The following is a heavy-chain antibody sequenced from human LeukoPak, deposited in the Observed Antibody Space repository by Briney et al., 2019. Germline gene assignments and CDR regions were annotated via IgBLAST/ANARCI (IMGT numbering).Heavy chain of an antibody. CDR1: GFTFSSYW. D-gene: IGHD5-18*01. J-gene: IGHJ4*02. CDR3: ARDGGYSYGYYFDY. V-gene: IGHV3-7*03. Sequence: GGSLRLSCAASGFTFSSYWMSWVRQAPGKGLEWVANIKQDGSEKFYVDSVKGRFTISGDNAKNSLYLQMNSLRAEDTAVYYCARDGGYSYGYYFDYWGQGTLVTVSS. CDR2: IKQDGSEK.